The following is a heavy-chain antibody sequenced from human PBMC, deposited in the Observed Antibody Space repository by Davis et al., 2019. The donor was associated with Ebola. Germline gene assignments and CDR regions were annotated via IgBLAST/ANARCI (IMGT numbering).Heavy chain of an antibody. Sequence: SETLSLTCAVYGGSFSGYYWSWIRQPPGKGLEWIGRIYTSGSTYYNPSLKSRVTISVDTSKNQFSLKLSSVTAADTAVYYCARDGEGVGAWYYYYGMDVWGQGTTVTVSS. CDR3: ARDGEGVGAWYYYYGMDV. CDR1: GGSFSGYY. V-gene: IGHV4-4*08. D-gene: IGHD1-26*01. CDR2: IYTSGST. J-gene: IGHJ6*02.